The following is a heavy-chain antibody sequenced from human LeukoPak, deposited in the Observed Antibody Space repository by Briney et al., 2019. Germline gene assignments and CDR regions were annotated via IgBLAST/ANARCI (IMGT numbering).Heavy chain of an antibody. CDR3: ARGGARQQLVENYFDY. CDR2: IYSGGST. D-gene: IGHD6-13*01. Sequence: PGGSLRLSCAASGFTVSSNFLSWVRQPPGKGLEWVSDIYSGGSTYYADSVKGRFTMSRDNSKNTLYLQMNSLRAEDTAVYYCARGGARQQLVENYFDYWGQGTLVTVSS. CDR1: GFTVSSNF. J-gene: IGHJ4*02. V-gene: IGHV3-53*01.